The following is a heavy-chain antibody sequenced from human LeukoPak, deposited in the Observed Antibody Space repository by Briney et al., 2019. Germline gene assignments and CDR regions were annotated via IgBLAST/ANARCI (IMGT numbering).Heavy chain of an antibody. J-gene: IGHJ4*02. Sequence: GGSLRLSCAASRFTFSSFGMHWVRQSPGKGLEWVAVIWYEGSKTYYEESVKGRFTISRDNSKNTLSLQMNSLRADDTAMYYCARDGGVYCSNDVCYTESFDYWGQGALVTVSS. CDR1: RFTFSSFG. V-gene: IGHV3-33*01. D-gene: IGHD2-8*01. CDR3: ARDGGVYCSNDVCYTESFDY. CDR2: IWYEGSKT.